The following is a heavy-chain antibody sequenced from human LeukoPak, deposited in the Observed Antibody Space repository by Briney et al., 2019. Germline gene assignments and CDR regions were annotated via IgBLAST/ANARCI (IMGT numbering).Heavy chain of an antibody. J-gene: IGHJ4*02. CDR3: AKFYDILTGYFDY. CDR1: GFTFSSSA. Sequence: GGSLRLSCVASGFTFSSSAMSWVRQSPGKGLEWVSGISGGSGNTEYADSVKGRFTISRDNSKSTLYLQMNSLRAEDTAVYYCAKFYDILTGYFDYWGQGTLVTVSS. CDR2: ISGGSGNT. D-gene: IGHD3-9*01. V-gene: IGHV3-23*01.